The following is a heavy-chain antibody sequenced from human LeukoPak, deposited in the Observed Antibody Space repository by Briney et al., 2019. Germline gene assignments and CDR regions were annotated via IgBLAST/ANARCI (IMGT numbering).Heavy chain of an antibody. Sequence: ASVKVSCKASGYTFTSYYMHWVRQAPGQGLEWMGIINPSGGSTSYAQKFQGRVIMARDTSTSTVYMELSSLRSEDTAVYYCARDRAAAAGFDAFDIWGQGTMVTVSS. V-gene: IGHV1-46*01. CDR3: ARDRAAAAGFDAFDI. D-gene: IGHD6-13*01. CDR1: GYTFTSYY. CDR2: INPSGGST. J-gene: IGHJ3*02.